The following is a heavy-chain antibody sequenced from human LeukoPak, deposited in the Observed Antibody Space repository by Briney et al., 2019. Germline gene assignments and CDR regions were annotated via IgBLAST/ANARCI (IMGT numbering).Heavy chain of an antibody. CDR1: GFTVSSNY. J-gene: IGHJ4*02. D-gene: IGHD3-10*01. CDR2: IYSGGST. Sequence: GGSLRLSCASSGFTVSSNYMSWVRQAPGRGLEWVSVIYSGGSTYYADSVKGRFTISRDNSKNTLFLQMNSLRAGDTAVYYCARGTVTMVDYWGQGTLVTVSS. V-gene: IGHV3-66*01. CDR3: ARGTVTMVDY.